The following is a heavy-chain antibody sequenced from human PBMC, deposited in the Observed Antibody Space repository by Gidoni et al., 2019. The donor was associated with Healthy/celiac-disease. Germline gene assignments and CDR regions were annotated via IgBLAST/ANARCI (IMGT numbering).Heavy chain of an antibody. V-gene: IGHV4-59*01. D-gene: IGHD4-17*01. CDR2: IYYSGST. Sequence: QVQLQESGPGLVKPSETLSLTCTVSGGSISSYYWSWIRQPPGKGLEWIGYIYYSGSTNYNPSLKSRVPISVDTSKNQFSLKLSSVTAADTAVYYCARSFYGDYTYYYYYMDVWGKGTTVTVSS. CDR3: ARSFYGDYTYYYYYMDV. CDR1: GGSISSYY. J-gene: IGHJ6*03.